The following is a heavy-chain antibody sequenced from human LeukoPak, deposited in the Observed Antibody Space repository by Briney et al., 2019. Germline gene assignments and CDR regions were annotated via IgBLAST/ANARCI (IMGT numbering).Heavy chain of an antibody. CDR1: GFTFSSYG. CDR2: ISYDGSNK. J-gene: IGHJ6*02. V-gene: IGHV3-30*18. D-gene: IGHD3-9*01. CDR3: AKNHYDILTGYYYYGMDV. Sequence: GGSLRLSCAASGFTFSSYGMHWVRQAPGKGPEWVAVISYDGSNKYYADSVKGRFTISRDNTKNTLYLQMNSLRAEDTAVYYCAKNHYDILTGYYYYGMDVWGQGTTVTVSS.